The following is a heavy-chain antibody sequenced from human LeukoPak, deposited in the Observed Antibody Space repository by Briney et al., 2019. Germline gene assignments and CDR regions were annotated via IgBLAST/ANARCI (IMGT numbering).Heavy chain of an antibody. J-gene: IGHJ3*02. CDR3: AKAPCSSTSCFLIDI. D-gene: IGHD2-2*01. CDR2: ISGSGGST. CDR1: GFTFSSYA. Sequence: GGSLRLSCAASGFTFSSYAMSWVRQAPGKGLEWVSAISGSGGSTYYADSVKGRFTISRDNSKNTPYLQMNSLRAEDTAVYYCAKAPCSSTSCFLIDIWGQGTMVTVSS. V-gene: IGHV3-23*01.